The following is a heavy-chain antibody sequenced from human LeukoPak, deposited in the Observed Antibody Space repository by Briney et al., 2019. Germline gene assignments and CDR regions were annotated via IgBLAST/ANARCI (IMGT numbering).Heavy chain of an antibody. CDR3: ATQPTPYGSPPYYYYYYMDV. J-gene: IGHJ6*03. V-gene: IGHV3-30*02. CDR1: GFTFSSYG. CDR2: IRYDGSNK. Sequence: PGGSLRLSCAASGFTFSSYGMHWVRQAPGKGLEWVAFIRYDGSNKYYADSVKGRFTISRDNSKNTLYLQMNSLRAEDTAVYYCATQPTPYGSPPYYYYYYMDVWGKGTTVTVSS. D-gene: IGHD6-13*01.